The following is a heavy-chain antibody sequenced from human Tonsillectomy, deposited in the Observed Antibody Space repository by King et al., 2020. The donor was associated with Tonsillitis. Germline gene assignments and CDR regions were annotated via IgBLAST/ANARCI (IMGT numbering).Heavy chain of an antibody. D-gene: IGHD4-17*01. CDR1: GGSISGSY. J-gene: IGHJ4*02. Sequence: LQLQESGPGLVKPSETLSLTCSVSGGSISGSYWSWIRQPPGKGPEWIGDIYHSGSTKYNPSLKSRVTISVDTSKNQFSLKLSSVTAADTAVYYCARAYGINDYWGQGTLVTVSS. CDR3: ARAYGINDY. V-gene: IGHV4-59*01. CDR2: IYHSGST.